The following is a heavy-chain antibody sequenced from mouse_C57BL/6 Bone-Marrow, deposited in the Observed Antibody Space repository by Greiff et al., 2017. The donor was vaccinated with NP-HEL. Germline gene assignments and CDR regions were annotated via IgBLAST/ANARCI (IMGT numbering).Heavy chain of an antibody. CDR3: ARSSGGRGWYFDV. D-gene: IGHD1-3*01. J-gene: IGHJ1*03. CDR1: GFSLSTFGMG. V-gene: IGHV8-6*01. Sequence: QVTLKVSGPGILQPSQTLSLTCSFSGFSLSTFGMGVSWIRQPSGKDLEWLAHIYWDDDKHYNPSLKSQLRISKDTSNNQVFLKITTVDTVDTATCYCARSSGGRGWYFDVWGTGTTVTVSS. CDR2: IYWDDDK.